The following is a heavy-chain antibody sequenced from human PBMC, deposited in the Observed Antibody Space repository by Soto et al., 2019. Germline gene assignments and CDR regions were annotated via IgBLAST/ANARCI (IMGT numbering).Heavy chain of an antibody. D-gene: IGHD5-12*01. V-gene: IGHV4-30-4*08. CDR3: ARWPVVDLGFYYSALDG. CDR2: ILYSGTA. Sequence: QVQLQESGPGLVKPSQSLSLTCSVSGGSFSSSGYYWSWIRQPPGKGLEWIGYILYSGTAYYNPSLKLRVTISRATSNYQFSLRLTSVPAAAPAAYYCARWPVVDLGFYYSALDGWGPGAAVTVAS. J-gene: IGHJ6*02. CDR1: GGSFSSSGYY.